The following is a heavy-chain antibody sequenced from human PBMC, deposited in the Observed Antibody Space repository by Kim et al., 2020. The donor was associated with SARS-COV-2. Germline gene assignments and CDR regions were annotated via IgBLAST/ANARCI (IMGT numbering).Heavy chain of an antibody. Sequence: GGSLRLSCAASGFTFSNYWMSWVRQAPGKGLEWVATIKEDGSMKLYVDSVRGRFTISTDNAKNSVHLQMSSLRVEDTSVYYCASDNYGGYTDRGQGNL. CDR3: ASDNYGGYTD. V-gene: IGHV3-7*01. D-gene: IGHD3-16*01. J-gene: IGHJ4*02. CDR1: GFTFSNYW. CDR2: IKEDGSMK.